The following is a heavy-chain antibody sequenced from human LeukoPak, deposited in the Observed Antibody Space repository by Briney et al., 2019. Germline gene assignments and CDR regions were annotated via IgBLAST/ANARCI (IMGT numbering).Heavy chain of an antibody. D-gene: IGHD3-3*01. CDR2: IKQDGSEK. V-gene: IGHV3-7*01. CDR3: AREGGFGEYYFDY. J-gene: IGHJ4*02. CDR1: GFTFSSYW. Sequence: GGSLRLSCAASGFTFSSYWMSWVRQAPGKGLEWVANIKQDGSEKYYVDSVKGRFTIYRDNAKNSLYLQMNSLRAEDTAVYYCAREGGFGEYYFDYWGQGTLVTVSS.